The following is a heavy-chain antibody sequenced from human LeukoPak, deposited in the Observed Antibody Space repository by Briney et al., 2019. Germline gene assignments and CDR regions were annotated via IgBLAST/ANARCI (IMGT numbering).Heavy chain of an antibody. CDR2: IYYSGST. CDR3: AREGLGYGSGSDAFDI. CDR1: GGSISSYY. Sequence: SETLSLTCTVSGGSISSYYWSWIRQPPGKGLERIGYIYYSGSTNYNPSLKSRVTISVDTSKNQFSLKLSSVTAADTDVYYCAREGLGYGSGSDAFDIWGQGTMVTVSS. V-gene: IGHV4-59*01. J-gene: IGHJ3*02. D-gene: IGHD3-10*01.